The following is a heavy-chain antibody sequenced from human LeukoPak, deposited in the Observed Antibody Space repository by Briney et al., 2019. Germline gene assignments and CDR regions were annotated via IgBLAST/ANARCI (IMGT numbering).Heavy chain of an antibody. CDR3: ARRRDYFDY. V-gene: IGHV3-11*01. CDR2: ISSGGGNI. J-gene: IGHJ4*01. Sequence: GGSLRLSCVVSGFDLSYYYVSWIRQAPGKGLGWISYISSGGGNIYFADSVKGRFTMSRHNARGSLYLQMNSLTADDTAIYYFARRRDYFDYWGQGTLVTVSS. CDR1: GFDLSYYY.